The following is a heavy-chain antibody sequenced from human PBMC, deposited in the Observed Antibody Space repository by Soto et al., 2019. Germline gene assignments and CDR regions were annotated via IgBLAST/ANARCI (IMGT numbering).Heavy chain of an antibody. CDR2: MEPSTGTT. Sequence: WVRQTAGQGLEWMGWMEPSTGTTGYAQKFQGRVTMTRDTSINTAYMELTTLTSDDTAFYYCARGVSAGVDYWGQGTLVTVSS. V-gene: IGHV1-8*01. J-gene: IGHJ4*02. CDR3: ARGVSAGVDY. D-gene: IGHD1-26*01.